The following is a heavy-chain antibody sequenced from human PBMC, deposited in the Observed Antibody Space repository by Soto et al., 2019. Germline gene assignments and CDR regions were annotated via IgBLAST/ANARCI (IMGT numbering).Heavy chain of an antibody. D-gene: IGHD3-9*01. CDR1: GYTFTSYD. J-gene: IGHJ4*02. V-gene: IGHV1-8*01. Sequence: ASVKISCKASGYTFTSYDINWVRQATGQGLEWMGWMNPNSGNTGYAQKFQGRVTMTRNTSISTAYMELSSLRSEDTAMYYCARRRRDILTGSPGTLDYWGQGTLVTVSS. CDR3: ARRRRDILTGSPGTLDY. CDR2: MNPNSGNT.